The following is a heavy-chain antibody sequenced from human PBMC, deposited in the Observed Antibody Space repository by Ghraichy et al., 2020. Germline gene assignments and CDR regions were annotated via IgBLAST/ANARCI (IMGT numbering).Heavy chain of an antibody. V-gene: IGHV4-34*01. Sequence: SETLSLTCAVYGGSFSGYYWSWIRQPPGKGLEWIGEINHSGSTNYNPSLKSRVTISVDTSKNQFSLKLSSVTAADTAVYYCARHPQYSSSWYPGGGFDYWGQGTLVTVSS. CDR3: ARHPQYSSSWYPGGGFDY. CDR2: INHSGST. J-gene: IGHJ4*02. CDR1: GGSFSGYY. D-gene: IGHD6-13*01.